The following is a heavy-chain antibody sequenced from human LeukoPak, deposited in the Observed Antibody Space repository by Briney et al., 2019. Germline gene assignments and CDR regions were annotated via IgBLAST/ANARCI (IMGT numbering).Heavy chain of an antibody. J-gene: IGHJ4*02. CDR3: AGDSPPDSGSYHPFDY. CDR2: IYSGGST. CDR1: GFTVSSNY. D-gene: IGHD1-26*01. V-gene: IGHV3-66*02. Sequence: GGSLRLSCAASGFTVSSNYMSWVRQAPGKGLEWVSVIYSGGSTYYADSVKGRFTISRDNSKNTLYLQMNSLRAEDTAVYYCAGDSPPDSGSYHPFDYWGQGTLVTVSS.